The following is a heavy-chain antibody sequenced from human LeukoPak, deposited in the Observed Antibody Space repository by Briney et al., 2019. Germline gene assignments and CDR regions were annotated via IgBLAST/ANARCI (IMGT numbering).Heavy chain of an antibody. CDR1: GFTFDDDA. CDR3: ARGFSDSSGVFDY. Sequence: GGSLRLSCAASGFTFDDDAMSWVRQAPGKGLEWVAVIWYDGSKKYYADSMKGRFTISRDNSKNTLYLQMNSLRAEDTAIYYCARGFSDSSGVFDYWGQGTQVIVSS. CDR2: IWYDGSKK. J-gene: IGHJ4*02. D-gene: IGHD3-22*01. V-gene: IGHV3-33*08.